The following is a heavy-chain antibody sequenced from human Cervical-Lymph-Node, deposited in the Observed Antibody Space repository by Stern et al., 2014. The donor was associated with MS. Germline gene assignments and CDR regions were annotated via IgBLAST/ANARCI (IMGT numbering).Heavy chain of an antibody. J-gene: IGHJ4*02. CDR2: INPSSGVT. D-gene: IGHD2-15*01. Sequence: VQLVESMAVVKKPGASVKVSCKASGYTFTVYYIHWVRQAPGQGLEVMGQINPSSGVTKYADKWQGWVTMTRDTSISTVYMELNNLRSDDTAVFYCARIVQGYWGQGTLVTVSS. V-gene: IGHV1-2*04. CDR3: ARIVQGY. CDR1: GYTFTVYY.